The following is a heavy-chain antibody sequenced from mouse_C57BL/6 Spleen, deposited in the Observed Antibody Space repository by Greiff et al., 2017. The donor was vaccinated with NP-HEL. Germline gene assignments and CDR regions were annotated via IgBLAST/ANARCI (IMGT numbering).Heavy chain of an antibody. Sequence: VQLQQSGPGLVQPSQSLSITCTVSGFSLTSYGVHWVRQSPGKGLEWLGVIWSGGSTDYNAAFISRLSISKDNSKSQVFFKMNSLQADDTAIYYCARGRGNWGYAMDYWGQGTSVTVSS. CDR2: IWSGGST. J-gene: IGHJ4*01. D-gene: IGHD4-1*01. CDR3: ARGRGNWGYAMDY. CDR1: GFSLTSYG. V-gene: IGHV2-2*01.